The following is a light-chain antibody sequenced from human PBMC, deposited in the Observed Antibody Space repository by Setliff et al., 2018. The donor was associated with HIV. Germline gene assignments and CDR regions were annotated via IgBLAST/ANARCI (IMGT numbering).Light chain of an antibody. J-gene: IGLJ1*01. CDR3: CSYAGSSTYV. CDR2: EVS. Sequence: QSVLTQPASVSGSPGQSITISCTGTSSDVGTYNLVSWYQQHPGKAPKLMIYEVSERPSGVSNRFSGSKSGSTASLTISGLQAEDEADYYCCSYAGSSTYVFGTGTRSPS. V-gene: IGLV2-23*02. CDR1: SSDVGTYNL.